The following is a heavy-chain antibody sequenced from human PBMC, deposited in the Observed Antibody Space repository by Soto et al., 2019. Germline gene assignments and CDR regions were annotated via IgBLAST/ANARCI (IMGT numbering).Heavy chain of an antibody. CDR1: GFTFSTYV. J-gene: IGHJ6*02. Sequence: GGSLRLSCAASGFTFSTYVMHWVRQAPGKGLEWVAAISYDGSKKYYADSVKGRLTISRDNSKNTVYLQMNSLRGEDTAVYYCAKGQHCSSTSCYFYYYGVDVWGQGTTVTLSS. CDR2: ISYDGSKK. V-gene: IGHV3-30*18. D-gene: IGHD2-2*01. CDR3: AKGQHCSSTSCYFYYYGVDV.